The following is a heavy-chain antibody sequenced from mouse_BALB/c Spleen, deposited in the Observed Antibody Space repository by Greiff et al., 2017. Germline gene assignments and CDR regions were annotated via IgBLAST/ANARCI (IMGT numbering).Heavy chain of an antibody. Sequence: QVQLKESGAELARPGASVKLSCKASGYTFTSYWMQWVKQRPGQGLEWIGAIYPGDGDTRYTQKFKGKATLTADKSSSTAYMQLSSLASEDSAVYYCARCGSSHYYAMDYWGQGTSVTVSS. J-gene: IGHJ4*01. CDR3: ARCGSSHYYAMDY. D-gene: IGHD1-1*01. CDR2: IYPGDGDT. CDR1: GYTFTSYW. V-gene: IGHV1-87*01.